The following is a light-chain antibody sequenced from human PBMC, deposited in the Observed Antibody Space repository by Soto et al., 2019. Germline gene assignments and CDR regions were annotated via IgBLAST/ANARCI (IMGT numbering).Light chain of an antibody. Sequence: QSVLAQPASVSGSPGQSITISCSGTSGDVGGYNYVSWYQHYPGKAPKLMLYEVSKRPSGVSNRFSGSKSGKTASLTISGLQAEDEADYYCSSYRATSTPYVFGTGTKVTVL. V-gene: IGLV2-14*01. J-gene: IGLJ1*01. CDR3: SSYRATSTPYV. CDR1: SGDVGGYNY. CDR2: EVS.